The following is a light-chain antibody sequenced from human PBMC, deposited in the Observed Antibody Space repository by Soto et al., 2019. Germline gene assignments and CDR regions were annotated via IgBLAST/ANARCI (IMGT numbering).Light chain of an antibody. J-gene: IGKJ1*01. CDR3: QQYNSYWV. V-gene: IGKV1-5*01. CDR2: DAS. CDR1: QNIRSR. Sequence: DFQMTQSPSTLSASVGDRVTITCRASQNIRSRLAWFQQKPGKAPKLLIYDASSLESGVPQRFSGSGCGTAFSLTISSLETDDFSNYSFQQYNSYWVFDEGTKVE.